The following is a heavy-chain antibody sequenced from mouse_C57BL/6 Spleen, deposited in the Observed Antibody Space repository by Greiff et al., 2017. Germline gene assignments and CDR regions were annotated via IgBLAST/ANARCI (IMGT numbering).Heavy chain of an antibody. CDR2: INCDGSST. Sequence: DVKLVESEGGLVQPGSSMKLSCTASGFTFSDYYMAWVRQVPEKGLEWVANINCDGSSTYYLDSLKSRFIISRDNAKNILYLQMSSLKSEDTATYYCARDGSYWYFDVWGTGTTVTVSS. J-gene: IGHJ1*03. CDR1: GFTFSDYY. CDR3: ARDGSYWYFDV. V-gene: IGHV5-16*01.